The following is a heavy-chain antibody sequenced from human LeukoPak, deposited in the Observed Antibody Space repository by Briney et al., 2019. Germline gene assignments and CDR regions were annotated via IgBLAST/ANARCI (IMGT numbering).Heavy chain of an antibody. CDR3: ARDFSQYAGY. Sequence: ASVKVSCKASGYTFTSYYMHWVRQAPGQGLEWMGIINPSGGGTSYAQKFRGRVTMTRDTSTSTTYMELTSLTSDDTAVYYCARDFSQYAGYWGQGTLVTVSS. CDR1: GYTFTSYY. CDR2: INPSGGGT. D-gene: IGHD2-2*01. J-gene: IGHJ4*02. V-gene: IGHV1-46*01.